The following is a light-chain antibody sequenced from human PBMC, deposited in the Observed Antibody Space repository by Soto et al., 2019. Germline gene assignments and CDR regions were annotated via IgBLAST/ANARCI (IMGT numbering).Light chain of an antibody. Sequence: DIVMTQSPATLSVSPGEGATLFCRASQSVNSNVAWYRQKPGQAPRLLIYGASTRATGIPARFSGSGSGTEFTLTITSLQSDDVAISYCQQYHNWPPYTFGQGTTLEIK. CDR3: QQYHNWPPYT. CDR1: QSVNSN. CDR2: GAS. J-gene: IGKJ2*01. V-gene: IGKV3-15*01.